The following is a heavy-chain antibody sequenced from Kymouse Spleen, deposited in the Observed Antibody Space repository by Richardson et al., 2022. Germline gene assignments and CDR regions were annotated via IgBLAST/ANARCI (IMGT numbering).Heavy chain of an antibody. J-gene: IGHJ4*02. V-gene: IGHV3-33*01. CDR3: ARMTTVVTPFDY. Sequence: QVQLVESGGGVVQPGRSLRLSCAASGFTFSSYGMHWVRQAPGKGLEWVAVIWYDGSNKYYADSVKGRFTISRDNSKNTLYLQMNSLRAEDTAVYYCARMTTVVTPFDYWGQGTLVTVSS. D-gene: IGHD4-23*01. CDR2: IWYDGSNK. CDR1: GFTFSSYG.